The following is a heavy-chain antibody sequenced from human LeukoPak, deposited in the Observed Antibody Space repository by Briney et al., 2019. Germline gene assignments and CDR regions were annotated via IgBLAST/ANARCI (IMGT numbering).Heavy chain of an antibody. D-gene: IGHD5-12*01. CDR3: ARSLYYIEAITSAPDY. Sequence: SETLSLTCTVSGGSISSSSYYWGWIRQPPGKGLEWIGTIYYSGSTYYNPSLKSRVTISVDTSKSQFSLELSSVTAADTAVYYCARSLYYIEAITSAPDYWGQGNLVTVSA. CDR1: GGSISSSSYY. J-gene: IGHJ4*02. V-gene: IGHV4-39*07. CDR2: IYYSGST.